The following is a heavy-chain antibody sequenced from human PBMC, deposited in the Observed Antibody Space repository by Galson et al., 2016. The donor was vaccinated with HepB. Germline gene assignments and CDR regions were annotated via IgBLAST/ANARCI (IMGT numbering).Heavy chain of an antibody. Sequence: SVKVSCKASGYTFSSYDVNYDINWVRQATGQGPEWMGWVNPNSGKTGYAQKFQGRVNMTSNNLINTAYMELSSLRSDDTAVYYCARESVEGIVAYDLWGQGTKVTVSS. CDR2: VNPNSGKT. J-gene: IGHJ3*01. CDR1: GYTFSSYDVNYD. D-gene: IGHD6-19*01. CDR3: ARESVEGIVAYDL. V-gene: IGHV1-8*01.